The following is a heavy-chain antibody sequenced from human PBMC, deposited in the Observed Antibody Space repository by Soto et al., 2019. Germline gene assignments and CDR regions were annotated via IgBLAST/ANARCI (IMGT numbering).Heavy chain of an antibody. V-gene: IGHV1-18*04. J-gene: IGHJ6*02. D-gene: IGHD2-15*01. CDR1: GYTYTSYS. CDR2: ISAYNGNA. Sequence: APLQVSCVPSGYTYTSYSISCVRQAPGPGLDWMGWISAYNGNANYAQNLQGRDTMTTDTSTSTAYMELRSLRSDDTAVYYCARNVCPRSGGSCHYYYYFGMNVWGQGTTVTVSS. CDR3: ARNVCPRSGGSCHYYYYFGMNV.